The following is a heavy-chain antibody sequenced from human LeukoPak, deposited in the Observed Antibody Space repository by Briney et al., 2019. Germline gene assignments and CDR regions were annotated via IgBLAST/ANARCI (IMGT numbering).Heavy chain of an antibody. V-gene: IGHV3-7*01. D-gene: IGHD2-8*01. J-gene: IGHJ4*02. CDR1: GFTFSSYS. Sequence: GGSLRLSCAASGFTFSSYSMNWVRQAPGKGLEWVANIKQDGSEKYYVDPVKGRFTISRDNAKNSLYLQMNSLRAEDTVVYYCASYIYCTKGVCLDYWGQGPLVTVSS. CDR3: ASYIYCTKGVCLDY. CDR2: IKQDGSEK.